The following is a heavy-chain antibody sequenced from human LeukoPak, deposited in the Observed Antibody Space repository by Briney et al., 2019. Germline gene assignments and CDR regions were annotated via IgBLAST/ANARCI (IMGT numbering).Heavy chain of an antibody. CDR2: IKQDGSEK. V-gene: IGHV3-7*01. J-gene: IGHJ4*02. CDR3: AREDDWNYEDY. CDR1: GFTFSNYW. Sequence: GGSLSLSCAASGFTFSNYWMSWVRQAPGKGLEWVANIKQDGSEKYYVNSVKGRFTISRDDAKNSLYLQMNSLRAEDTAIYYCAREDDWNYEDYWGQGTLVTVSS. D-gene: IGHD1-7*01.